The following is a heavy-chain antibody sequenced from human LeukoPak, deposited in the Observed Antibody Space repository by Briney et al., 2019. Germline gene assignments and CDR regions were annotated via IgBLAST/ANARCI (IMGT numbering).Heavy chain of an antibody. CDR2: VNTNTGNP. CDR1: GYTFTSYA. D-gene: IGHD1-26*01. J-gene: IGHJ4*02. CDR3: ARDSSGSYHPFDY. V-gene: IGHV7-4-1*02. Sequence: RASVKVSCKASGYTFTSYAMNWVRQAPGQGLEWMGWVNTNTGNPTYAQGFTGRFVFSLDTSVSTAYLQISSLKAEDTAVYYCARDSSGSYHPFDYWGQGTLVTVSS.